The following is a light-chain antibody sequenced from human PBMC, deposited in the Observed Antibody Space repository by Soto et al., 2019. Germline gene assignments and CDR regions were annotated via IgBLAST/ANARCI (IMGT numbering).Light chain of an antibody. CDR3: QQYTYWPWT. J-gene: IGKJ1*01. Sequence: DTVMTQSPATLSVSPGERATLSCRASQSVNSNLAWYQQKSGQAPRLLIYGASTRATGIPVRFSGSGSGTEFTLTISSLQPEDSAVYYCQQYTYWPWTLGQGTKV. CDR1: QSVNSN. CDR2: GAS. V-gene: IGKV3-15*01.